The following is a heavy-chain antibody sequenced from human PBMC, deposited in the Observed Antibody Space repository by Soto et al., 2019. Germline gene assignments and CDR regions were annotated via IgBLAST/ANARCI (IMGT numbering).Heavy chain of an antibody. J-gene: IGHJ6*02. CDR1: GFTFSSYG. CDR2: IWYDGSNK. D-gene: IGHD3-3*01. Sequence: QVQLVESGGGVVQPGRSLRLSCAASGFTFSSYGMHWVRQAPGKGLEWVAVIWYDGSNKYYADSVKGRFTISRDNSKNTLYLQMNSLRAEDTAGYYCARAIFGVVHRYYYGMDVWGQGTTVTVSS. CDR3: ARAIFGVVHRYYYGMDV. V-gene: IGHV3-33*01.